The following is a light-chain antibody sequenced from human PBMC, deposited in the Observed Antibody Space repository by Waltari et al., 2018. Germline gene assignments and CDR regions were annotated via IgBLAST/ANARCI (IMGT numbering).Light chain of an antibody. Sequence: SSDLTQDPAVSVALGQTVRITCQGDILRTYYGNWCRQKPGQPPELVMYGKNNRPSGIPDRFSASSSGNTASLIITGAQAEDEADYYCSSRELSGHVVFGSGTRLTVL. J-gene: IGLJ2*01. CDR3: SSRELSGHVV. CDR2: GKN. V-gene: IGLV3-19*01. CDR1: ILRTYY.